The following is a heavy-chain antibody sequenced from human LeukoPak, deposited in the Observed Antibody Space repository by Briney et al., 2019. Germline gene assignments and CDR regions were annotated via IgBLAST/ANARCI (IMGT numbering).Heavy chain of an antibody. D-gene: IGHD5-12*01. J-gene: IGHJ4*02. CDR2: IYHSGST. Sequence: SETLSLTCAVSGGSFSSGNWWSWVRQPPGKGLEWIGEIYHSGSTNYNPSLKSRVTISVDKSKNQFSLKLSSVTAADTAVYYCAKLGYSGYDPYFDYWGQGTLVTVSS. CDR1: GGSFSSGNW. V-gene: IGHV4-4*02. CDR3: AKLGYSGYDPYFDY.